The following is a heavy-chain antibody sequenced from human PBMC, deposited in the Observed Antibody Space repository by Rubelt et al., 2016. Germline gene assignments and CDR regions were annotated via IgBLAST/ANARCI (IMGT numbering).Heavy chain of an antibody. J-gene: IGHJ4*02. CDR2: IYPGDSDT. CDR1: GYTFSDYW. D-gene: IGHD1-26*01. V-gene: IGHV5-51*01. CDR3: ARLYSPMYYFDF. Sequence: EVQLVQSGAEMREPGESLRISCKGSGYTFSDYWIAWVRQMPGIGLEWMGIIYPGDSDTRYSPSFRGQVTISADTAIATAYLQWSSLKASDSGMYYCARLYSPMYYFDFWGQGTLVTVSS.